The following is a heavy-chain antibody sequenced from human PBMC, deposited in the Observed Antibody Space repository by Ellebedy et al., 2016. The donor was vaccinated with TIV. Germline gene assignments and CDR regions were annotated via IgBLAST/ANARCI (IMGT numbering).Heavy chain of an antibody. D-gene: IGHD3-22*01. CDR1: GVSISSYS. Sequence: MPGGSLRPSCTVSGVSISSYSWRWIRQPPGKGLEWSGYISHSGSVNSNPSLKSRVTVSEDTSKHQFSLTLSHVTAADTAVYCCARVRYYDSRGYSPDAFDIWGQGTMVTVSS. V-gene: IGHV4-59*01. CDR2: ISHSGSV. J-gene: IGHJ3*02. CDR3: ARVRYYDSRGYSPDAFDI.